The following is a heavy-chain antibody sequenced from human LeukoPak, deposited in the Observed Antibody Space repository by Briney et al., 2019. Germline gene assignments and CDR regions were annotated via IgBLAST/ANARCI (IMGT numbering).Heavy chain of an antibody. CDR2: ITWNSGRI. CDR3: VKDLRDGYNSDYVFHI. CDR1: GFIFDESA. D-gene: IGHD5-24*01. Sequence: PGRSLKLSCAASGFIFDESALHWVRQTPGKGLERISGITWNSGRIAYRDSVKGRFTISRDNAKNSLYLQMNSLRTEDTALYYCVKDLRDGYNSDYVFHIWGQGTMVTVSS. J-gene: IGHJ3*02. V-gene: IGHV3-9*01.